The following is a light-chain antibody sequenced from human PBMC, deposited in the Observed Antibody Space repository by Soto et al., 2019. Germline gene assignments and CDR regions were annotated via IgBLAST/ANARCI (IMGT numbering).Light chain of an antibody. Sequence: ILMTQSPATLSVSPGERATLSCSASQRVSNNLAWYQQKPGQAPILLIYHASTRPTGIPARFSGSGSGTEFTITISGLQSEDFAVYYCQQYNNWPPWTFDQGTKVEIK. J-gene: IGKJ1*01. V-gene: IGKV3-15*01. CDR3: QQYNNWPPWT. CDR2: HAS. CDR1: QRVSNN.